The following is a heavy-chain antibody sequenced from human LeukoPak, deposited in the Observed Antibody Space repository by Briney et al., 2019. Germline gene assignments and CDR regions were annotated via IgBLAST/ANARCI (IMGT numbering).Heavy chain of an antibody. CDR2: ISAISGST. D-gene: IGHD6-13*01. J-gene: IGHJ4*02. Sequence: GGSLRLSCAASAFTFSSYVMSWVRQAPGKGLEWVSTISAISGSTYFADSVKGRFTISRDNSKNTLYLQMNSLRAEDTAVYYCAKGGSSSWDYFDHWGQGTLVTVSS. CDR1: AFTFSSYV. CDR3: AKGGSSSWDYFDH. V-gene: IGHV3-23*01.